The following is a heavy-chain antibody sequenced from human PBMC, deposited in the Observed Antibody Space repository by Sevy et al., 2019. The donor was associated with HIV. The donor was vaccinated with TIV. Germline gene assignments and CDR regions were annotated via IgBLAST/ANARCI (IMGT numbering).Heavy chain of an antibody. J-gene: IGHJ4*02. V-gene: IGHV3-74*01. CDR1: GFTFSSYW. D-gene: IGHD6-19*01. CDR3: AGSRYSSGLGY. Sequence: QLGGSLRLSCAASGFTFSSYWMHWVRQGLGKGLVWVSRTNSDGSSTSYADSVKGRFTVSRDNAKNTLYLQMNSLRVEDTAVYYCAGSRYSSGLGYWGQGTLVTVSS. CDR2: TNSDGSST.